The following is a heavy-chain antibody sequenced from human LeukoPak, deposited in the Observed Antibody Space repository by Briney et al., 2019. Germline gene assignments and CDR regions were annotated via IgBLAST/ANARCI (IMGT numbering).Heavy chain of an antibody. CDR3: ARDAVTVNSYYFDY. Sequence: SETLSLTCTVSGGSVSSGSYYWSWIRQPPGKGLEWIGYIYYSGSTNYNPSLRSRVTISVDTSKNQFSLKLSSVTAADTAVYYCARDAVTVNSYYFDYWGQGTLVTVSS. CDR2: IYYSGST. CDR1: GGSVSSGSYY. D-gene: IGHD4-11*01. J-gene: IGHJ4*02. V-gene: IGHV4-61*01.